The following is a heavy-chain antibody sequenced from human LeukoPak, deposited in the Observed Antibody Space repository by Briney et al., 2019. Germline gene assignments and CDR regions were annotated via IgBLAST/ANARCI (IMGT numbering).Heavy chain of an antibody. CDR2: ISGSGGST. Sequence: PGGSLRLSCAASGFTFSSYAMSWVRQAPGKGLEWVSAISGSGGSTYYADSVKGRFTISRDNSKNTLCLQMNSLRAEDTAVYYCAKAPYCSGGSCYHDAFDIWGQGTMVTVSS. D-gene: IGHD2-15*01. CDR3: AKAPYCSGGSCYHDAFDI. J-gene: IGHJ3*02. V-gene: IGHV3-23*01. CDR1: GFTFSSYA.